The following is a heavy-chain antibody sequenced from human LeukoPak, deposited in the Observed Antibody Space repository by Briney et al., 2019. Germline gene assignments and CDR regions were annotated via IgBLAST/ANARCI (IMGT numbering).Heavy chain of an antibody. V-gene: IGHV1-8*01. J-gene: IGHJ4*02. D-gene: IGHD2-21*01. CDR3: TRSVRNGHIDY. CDR1: GYMFTSHG. Sequence: ASVKVSCKSSGYMFTSHGIHWLRQAPGQGLEWMGWMNPNSGNTGYAQKFQGRVTMTRSTSISTAYMELSSLRFEDTAVYYCTRSVRNGHIDYWGQGTLVTVSS. CDR2: MNPNSGNT.